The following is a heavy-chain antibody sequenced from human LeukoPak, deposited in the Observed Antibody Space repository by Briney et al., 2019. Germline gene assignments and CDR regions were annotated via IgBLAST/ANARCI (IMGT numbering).Heavy chain of an antibody. CDR1: GFTFSGFW. Sequence: GGSLRLSCAVSGFTFSGFWMSWSRQAPGKGLEWVASINSDGSEGYYADVVKGRFTISRDNAKNSLYQQMNSLRAEDTALYYCAREVSEGFDFWGQGTLVTVSS. CDR2: INSDGSEG. D-gene: IGHD3-22*01. CDR3: AREVSEGFDF. J-gene: IGHJ4*02. V-gene: IGHV3-7*01.